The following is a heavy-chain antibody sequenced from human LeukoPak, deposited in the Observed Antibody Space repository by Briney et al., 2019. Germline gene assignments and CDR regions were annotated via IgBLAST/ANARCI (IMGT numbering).Heavy chain of an antibody. J-gene: IGHJ4*02. CDR2: ISGSGYST. CDR3: AQWSRYFDY. V-gene: IGHV3-23*01. D-gene: IGHD1-26*01. CDR1: GFTFNNYA. Sequence: GGSLRLSCVASGFTFNNYAMTWVRQAPGKGLEWVSAISGSGYSTYYADSVKGRFTISRDNSKITLYLQMNSLRAEDTALYFCAQWSRYFDYWGQGTLVTVSS.